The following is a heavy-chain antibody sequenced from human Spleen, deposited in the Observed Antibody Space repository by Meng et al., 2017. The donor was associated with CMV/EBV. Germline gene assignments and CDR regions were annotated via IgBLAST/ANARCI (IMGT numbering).Heavy chain of an antibody. Sequence: SETLSLTCTVSGGSISNDNYYWAWIRQSPGKELEWLGNIHYGGYTYYNPSLESRVTMSVDTYKNEFSLRLNSVTVADTAAYFCARVNGLNYGGLTTYGMDVWGQGTTVTVSS. CDR3: ARVNGLNYGGLTTYGMDV. D-gene: IGHD4-23*01. V-gene: IGHV4-39*07. CDR1: GGSISNDNYY. CDR2: IHYGGYT. J-gene: IGHJ6*02.